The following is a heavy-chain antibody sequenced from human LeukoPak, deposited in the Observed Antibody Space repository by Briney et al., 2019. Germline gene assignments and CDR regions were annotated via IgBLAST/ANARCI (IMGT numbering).Heavy chain of an antibody. CDR1: GGSISSYY. CDR3: ARVQLWFGEGGWFDP. V-gene: IGHV4-59*01. Sequence: SETLSLTCTVSGGSISSYYWSWIRQPPGKGLEWIGYIYYSGSTNYNPSLKSRVTISVDTSKNQFSLKLSSVTAADTAVYYCARVQLWFGEGGWFDPWGQGTLVTVSS. CDR2: IYYSGST. D-gene: IGHD3-10*01. J-gene: IGHJ5*02.